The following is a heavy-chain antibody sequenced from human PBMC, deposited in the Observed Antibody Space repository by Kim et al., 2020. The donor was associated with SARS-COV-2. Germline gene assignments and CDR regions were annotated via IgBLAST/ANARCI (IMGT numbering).Heavy chain of an antibody. CDR3: AEDFKGGCSNTGYSGGWTDY. V-gene: IGHV3-23*01. D-gene: IGHD2-2*01. J-gene: IGHJ4*02. CDR2: MSGSGGSI. CDR1: GFTFSSYA. Sequence: GGSLRLSCAASGFTFSSYAMGWVRRAPGRGLEWVSVMSGSGGSIYFAGSVKGRFTISRDNSKNTLYLQMNGLRAEEPAVYYCAEDFKGGCSNTGYSGGWTDYWGQGTLVTLAS.